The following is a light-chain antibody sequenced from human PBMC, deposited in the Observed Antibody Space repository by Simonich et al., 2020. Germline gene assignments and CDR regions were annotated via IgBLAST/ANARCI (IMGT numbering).Light chain of an antibody. J-gene: IGLJ2*01. CDR2: DNK. CDR1: SSNIGNNY. Sequence: QSVLTQPPSVSAAPGQKVTISCSGSSSNIGNNYVSWYQQLPGTAPKILIYDNKKRPSGIPDLFSGSKSGTSATLGSTGLQTGDEADYYCGTWDSSLSAVVFGGGTKLTVL. V-gene: IGLV1-51*01. CDR3: GTWDSSLSAVV.